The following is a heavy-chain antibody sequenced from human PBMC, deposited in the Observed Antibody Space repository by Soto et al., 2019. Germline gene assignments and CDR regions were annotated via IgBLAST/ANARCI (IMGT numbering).Heavy chain of an antibody. CDR1: GGSVSSSSCY. V-gene: IGHV4-30-4*08. J-gene: IGHJ5*02. D-gene: IGHD2-21*02. CDR3: ARAMVVTQNWFDP. CDR2: IYYSGST. Sequence: SETLSLTCTVSGGSVSSSSCYWGWIRQPPGKGLEWIGYIYYSGSTYYNPSLKSRVTISVDTSKNQFSLKLSSVTAADTAVYYCARAMVVTQNWFDPWGQGTLVTVSS.